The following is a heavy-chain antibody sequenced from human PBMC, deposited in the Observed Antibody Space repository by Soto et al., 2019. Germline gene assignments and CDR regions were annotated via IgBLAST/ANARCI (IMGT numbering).Heavy chain of an antibody. CDR1: GFTFSYYG. D-gene: IGHD5-12*01. J-gene: IGHJ6*02. V-gene: IGHV3-30*03. CDR3: SRAPRSAYDPGYYGMDV. CDR2: ISYDGRNT. Sequence: QVQLVESGGGVVQPGRSLRLSCAASGFTFSYYGMHWVRQAPGKGLEWVSFISYDGRNTDFADSVKGRFTVSRDDSKSTLYLQMNSLRADDTAVYYCSRAPRSAYDPGYYGMDVWGQGTTVSVSS.